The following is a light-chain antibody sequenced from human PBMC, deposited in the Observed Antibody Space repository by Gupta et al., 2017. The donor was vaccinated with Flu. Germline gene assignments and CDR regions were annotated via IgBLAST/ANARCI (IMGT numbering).Light chain of an antibody. V-gene: IGKV3-11*01. J-gene: IGKJ4*01. Sequence: EIVLTQPPAILSLSPGERATLSSRASQSVGSNLAWYRQKPGQSPRLLIYGAFTRATGTPARFSSSGSGTDFTLSISSLEPDDFAIYYCQQRTKWPLTFGGGTKVEIK. CDR3: QQRTKWPLT. CDR2: GAF. CDR1: QSVGSN.